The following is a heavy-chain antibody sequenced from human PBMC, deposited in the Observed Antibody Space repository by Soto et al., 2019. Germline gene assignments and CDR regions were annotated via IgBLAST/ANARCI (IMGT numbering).Heavy chain of an antibody. CDR1: GFTVSSYA. CDR3: AKAARMTTVTKVLD. Sequence: EVQLLESGGGLVQPGGSLRLSCAASGFTVSSYAMNWVRQAPGKGLEWVSAISGSGVITYYADSVKGRFTISRDNSKNTLYLQMNSLRAEDTAVYYCAKAARMTTVTKVLDWGQGTLVTVSS. CDR2: ISGSGVIT. J-gene: IGHJ4*02. V-gene: IGHV3-23*01. D-gene: IGHD4-17*01.